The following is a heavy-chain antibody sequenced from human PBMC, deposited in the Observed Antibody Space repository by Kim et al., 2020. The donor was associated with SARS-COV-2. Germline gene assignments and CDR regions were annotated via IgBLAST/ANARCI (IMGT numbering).Heavy chain of an antibody. CDR3: AKEGTVVVPAAIEIDY. Sequence: VKGRFTISRDKTKNPLYRQMNSLRAEDTAVYYCAKEGTVVVPAAIEIDYWGQGTLVTVSS. D-gene: IGHD2-2*01. J-gene: IGHJ4*02. V-gene: IGHV3-23*01.